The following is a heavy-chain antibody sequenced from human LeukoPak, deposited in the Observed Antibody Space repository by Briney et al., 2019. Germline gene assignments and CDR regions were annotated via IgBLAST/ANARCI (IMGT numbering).Heavy chain of an antibody. CDR3: ARSCGGDCYPDY. D-gene: IGHD2-21*02. J-gene: IGHJ4*02. CDR1: GFTFSSYS. V-gene: IGHV3-21*01. Sequence: PGGSLRLSCAASGFTFSSYSMNWVRQSQGKGLEWVSSISSSSSYIYYADSVKGRFTISRDNAKNSLYLQMSSLRAEDTAVYYCARSCGGDCYPDYWGQGTLVTVSS. CDR2: ISSSSSYI.